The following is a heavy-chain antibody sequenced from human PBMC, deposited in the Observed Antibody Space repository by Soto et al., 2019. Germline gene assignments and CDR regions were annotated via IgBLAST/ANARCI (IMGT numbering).Heavy chain of an antibody. D-gene: IGHD2-15*01. CDR1: GGSFSGYY. CDR3: AAGYCSGGSCYSGEYFQH. Sequence: QVQLQQWGAGLLKPSETLSLTCAVYGGSFSGYYWSWIRQPPGKGLEWIGEINHSGSTNYNPSLKSRVTISVDTSKTQFSLKLSSVTAADTAVYYCAAGYCSGGSCYSGEYFQHWGQGTLVTVSS. V-gene: IGHV4-34*01. J-gene: IGHJ1*01. CDR2: INHSGST.